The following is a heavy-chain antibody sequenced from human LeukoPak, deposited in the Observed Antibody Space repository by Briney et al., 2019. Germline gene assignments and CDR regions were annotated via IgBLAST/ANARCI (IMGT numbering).Heavy chain of an antibody. Sequence: SETLSLTCAVYGGSFSGYYWSWIRQPPGKGLEWIGEINHSGSTNYNPSLKSRVTISVDTSKNQCSLKLSSVTAADTAVYYCARGRYGDYGDFDYWGQGTLVAVSS. CDR2: INHSGST. D-gene: IGHD4-17*01. J-gene: IGHJ4*02. CDR3: ARGRYGDYGDFDY. CDR1: GGSFSGYY. V-gene: IGHV4-34*01.